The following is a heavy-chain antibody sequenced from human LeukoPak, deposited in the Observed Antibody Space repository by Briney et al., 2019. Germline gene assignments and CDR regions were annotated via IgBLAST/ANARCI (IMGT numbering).Heavy chain of an antibody. V-gene: IGHV4-34*01. CDR3: ARGPGTMRRLNLDY. J-gene: IGHJ4*02. CDR2: INHSGST. CDR1: GGSFSGYC. D-gene: IGHD3-22*01. Sequence: SETLSLTCAVYGGSFSGYCWSWIRQPPGKGLEWIGEINHSGSTNYNPSLKSRVTISVDTSKNQFSLKLSSVTAADTAVYYCARGPGTMRRLNLDYWGQGTLVTVSS.